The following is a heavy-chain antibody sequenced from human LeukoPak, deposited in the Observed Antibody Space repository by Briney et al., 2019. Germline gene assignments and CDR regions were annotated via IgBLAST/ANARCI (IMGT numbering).Heavy chain of an antibody. D-gene: IGHD2-2*01. CDR2: IYYSGST. V-gene: IGHV4-59*01. CDR3: ARGSYCSSTSCYARAFDI. Sequence: SETLSLTCTVSGGSISSYYWSWIRQPPGKGLGWIGYIYYSGSTNYNPSLKSRVTISVDTSKNQFSLKLSSVTAADTAVYYCARGSYCSSTSCYARAFDIWGQGTMVTVSS. J-gene: IGHJ3*02. CDR1: GGSISSYY.